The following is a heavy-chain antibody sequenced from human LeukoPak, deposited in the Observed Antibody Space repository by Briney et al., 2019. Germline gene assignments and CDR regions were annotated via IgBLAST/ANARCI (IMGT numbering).Heavy chain of an antibody. CDR2: ISYDGSNK. V-gene: IGHV3-30-3*01. CDR3: ARDTGRSGWYHMSSH. CDR1: GFTFSSYA. D-gene: IGHD6-19*01. J-gene: IGHJ4*02. Sequence: PGGSLRLSCAASGFTFSSYAMHWVRQAPGKGLEWVAVISYDGSNKYYADSVKGRFTISRDNSKNTLYLQMNSLRAEDAAVYYCARDTGRSGWYHMSSHWGQGTLVTVSS.